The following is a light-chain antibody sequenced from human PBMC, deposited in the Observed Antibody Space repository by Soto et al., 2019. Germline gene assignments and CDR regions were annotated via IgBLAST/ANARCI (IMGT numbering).Light chain of an antibody. CDR2: GTS. Sequence: EIVMTQSPATLSVSPGEGATLSCRASQSVGSSVAWYQQKPGQAPRLLMYGTSNRATGIPARFSGSESGTEFTLPISSLQSEDFAFYYCQQYYYWPRSFGKGPKVDIK. J-gene: IGKJ1*01. CDR1: QSVGSS. CDR3: QQYYYWPRS. V-gene: IGKV3-15*01.